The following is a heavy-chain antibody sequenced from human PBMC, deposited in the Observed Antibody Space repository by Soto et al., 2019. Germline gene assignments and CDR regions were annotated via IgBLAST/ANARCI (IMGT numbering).Heavy chain of an antibody. CDR3: ARDRGYSYAFDY. D-gene: IGHD5-18*01. CDR1: GFSLSTSVMC. V-gene: IGHV2-70*01. Sequence: GPTLANPTNPLTLTCTFSGFSLSTSVMCVSWIRQPPGKTLEWLALIDWDDDKYYSTSLKTRLTISKDTSKNQVVLTMTNMDPVDTATYYCARDRGYSYAFDYWGQGTQVTVYS. CDR2: IDWDDDK. J-gene: IGHJ4*02.